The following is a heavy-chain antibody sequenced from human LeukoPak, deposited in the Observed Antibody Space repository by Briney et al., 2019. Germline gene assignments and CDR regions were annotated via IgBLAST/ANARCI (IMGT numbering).Heavy chain of an antibody. CDR2: IYHSGST. Sequence: PSETLSLTCAVSGYSISSGFYWGWIRPPPGKGLEWIGSIYHSGSTFYNPSLKSRVTMSVDTSKNQFSLRLSSLTAADTAVYYCARHGAEMATILGNYWGQGTLVTVSS. D-gene: IGHD5-24*01. CDR3: ARHGAEMATILGNY. CDR1: GYSISSGFY. V-gene: IGHV4-38-2*01. J-gene: IGHJ4*02.